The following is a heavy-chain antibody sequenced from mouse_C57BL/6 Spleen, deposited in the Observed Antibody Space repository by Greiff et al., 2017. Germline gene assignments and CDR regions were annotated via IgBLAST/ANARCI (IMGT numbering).Heavy chain of an antibody. J-gene: IGHJ2*01. Sequence: QVQLQQSGAELVRPGTSVKVSCKASGYAFTNYLIEWVKQRPGQGLEWIGVINPGSGGTNYNEKFKGKATLTADKSSSTAYMQLSSLTSGDAAVYFCARYGSSYFDYWGQGTTLTVSS. CDR1: GYAFTNYL. D-gene: IGHD1-1*01. CDR2: INPGSGGT. CDR3: ARYGSSYFDY. V-gene: IGHV1-54*01.